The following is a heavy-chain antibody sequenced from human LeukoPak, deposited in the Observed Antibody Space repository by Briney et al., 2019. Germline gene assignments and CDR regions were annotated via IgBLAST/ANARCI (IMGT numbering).Heavy chain of an antibody. V-gene: IGHV4-59*01. CDR1: GGSISSYY. CDR2: IYYSGST. Sequence: ASETLSLTCTVSGGSISSYYWSWIRQPPGKGLEWIGYIYYSGSTNYNPSLKSRVTISVDTSKNQFSLKLSSVTAADTAVYYCAKDDSGSYYPYYYYMDVWGKGTTVTISS. D-gene: IGHD1-26*01. J-gene: IGHJ6*03. CDR3: AKDDSGSYYPYYYYMDV.